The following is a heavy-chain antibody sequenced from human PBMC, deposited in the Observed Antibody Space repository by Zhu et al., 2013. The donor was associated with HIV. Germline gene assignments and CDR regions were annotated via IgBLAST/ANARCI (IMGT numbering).Heavy chain of an antibody. CDR1: GFTFSDYY. Sequence: EVQLVESGGGLVKPGGSLRLSCAASGFTFSDYYMSWIRQAPGKGLEWVSAISGSGGSTYYADSVKGRFTISRDNSKNTLYLQMNSLRAEDTAVYYCAKDEGLRYFDWLSYYYGMDVWGQGTTVTVSS. CDR2: ISGSGGST. V-gene: IGHV3-23*04. D-gene: IGHD3-9*01. J-gene: IGHJ6*02. CDR3: AKDEGLRYFDWLSYYYGMDV.